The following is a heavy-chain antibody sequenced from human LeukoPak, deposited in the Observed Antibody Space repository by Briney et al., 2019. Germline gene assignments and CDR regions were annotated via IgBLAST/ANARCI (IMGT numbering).Heavy chain of an antibody. Sequence: PSETLSLTCAVYGGSFSGYYWSWIRQPPGKGLEWIGEINHSGSTNYNPSLKSRVTISVDTSKNQFSLKLSSVTAADTAVYYRARGRSGSRANFDYWGQGTLVTVSS. CDR3: ARGRSGSRANFDY. V-gene: IGHV4-34*01. J-gene: IGHJ4*02. D-gene: IGHD3-3*01. CDR1: GGSFSGYY. CDR2: INHSGST.